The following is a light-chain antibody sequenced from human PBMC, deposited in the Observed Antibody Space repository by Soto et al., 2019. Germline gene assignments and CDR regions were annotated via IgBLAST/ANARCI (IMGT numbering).Light chain of an antibody. CDR2: DAS. J-gene: IGKJ1*01. V-gene: IGKV1-5*01. Sequence: DIQMTQSPSTLSASIGDRVTITCRASQSISYFLAWYQQKPGKAPNLLIYDASSLESGAPSRFIGSGSGTQFTLTIYSLQPDDFATYYCQHYDSSSPWTFGQGTKV. CDR1: QSISYF. CDR3: QHYDSSSPWT.